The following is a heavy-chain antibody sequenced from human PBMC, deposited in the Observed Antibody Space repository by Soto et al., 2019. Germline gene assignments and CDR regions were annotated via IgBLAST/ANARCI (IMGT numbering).Heavy chain of an antibody. D-gene: IGHD6-6*01. Sequence: PSETLSLTCAVYGGSFSGYYWSWIRQPPGKGLEWIGEINHSGSTNYNPSLKSRVTISVDTSKDQFSLKLSSVTAADTAVYYCAKRLGDRSSSRRHWFDPWGQATLVTVSS. CDR1: GGSFSGYY. V-gene: IGHV4-34*01. J-gene: IGHJ5*02. CDR2: INHSGST. CDR3: AKRLGDRSSSRRHWFDP.